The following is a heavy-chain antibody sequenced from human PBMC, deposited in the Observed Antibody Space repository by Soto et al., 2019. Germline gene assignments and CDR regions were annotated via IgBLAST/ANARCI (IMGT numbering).Heavy chain of an antibody. D-gene: IGHD3-10*01. V-gene: IGHV6-1*01. CDR1: GDSVSSNSAA. J-gene: IGHJ6*02. Sequence: SQTLSLTCAISGDSVSSNSAAWNWIRQPPSRGLEWLGRTYYRSKWYNDYAVSVKSRITINPDTSKNQFSLQLNSVTPEDTAVYYCARDRYYYGSGVKLSMDVWGQGTTVTSP. CDR2: TYYRSKWYN. CDR3: ARDRYYYGSGVKLSMDV.